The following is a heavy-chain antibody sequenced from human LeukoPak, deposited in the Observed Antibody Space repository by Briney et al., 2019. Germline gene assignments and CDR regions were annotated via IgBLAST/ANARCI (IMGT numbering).Heavy chain of an antibody. Sequence: SQTLSLTCAISGDSVSSNSAAWNWIRQSPSRGLEWLGRTYYRSRWYDDYSLSVKSRITINPDTSKNQFSLQLNSVTPEDTAVYYCVRDVYSSGWLDYWGQGTLVTVSS. CDR2: TYYRSRWYD. J-gene: IGHJ4*02. CDR1: GDSVSSNSAA. CDR3: VRDVYSSGWLDY. D-gene: IGHD6-19*01. V-gene: IGHV6-1*01.